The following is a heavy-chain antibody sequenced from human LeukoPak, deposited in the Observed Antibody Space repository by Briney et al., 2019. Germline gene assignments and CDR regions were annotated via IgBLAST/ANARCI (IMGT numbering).Heavy chain of an antibody. CDR3: ARGSLEFDY. CDR2: ISYDGNNY. V-gene: IGHV3-30*14. Sequence: GGSLRLSCAASGFSITSFALHWIRQAPGKGLEWLALISYDGNNYDYADSVTGRFTISRDTSKNMVYLQMTSLRPEDTAVYYCARGSLEFDYWGQGALVTVSS. CDR1: GFSITSFA. D-gene: IGHD1-1*01. J-gene: IGHJ4*02.